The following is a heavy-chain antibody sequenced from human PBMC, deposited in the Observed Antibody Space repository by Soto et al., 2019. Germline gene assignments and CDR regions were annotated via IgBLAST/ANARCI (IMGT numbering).Heavy chain of an antibody. CDR3: PRGTQTTVTTRLFDC. CDR1: GFTFSSRW. Sequence: GESLRLSCAASGFTFSSRWMHWVRQAPGKGLVWVSRINSDGTTITYADSVKGRFTISRDNAKNTLYLQMNSLRAEDTAVYYCPRGTQTTVTTRLFDCWGQGTLVTVSS. V-gene: IGHV3-74*01. CDR2: INSDGTTI. J-gene: IGHJ4*02. D-gene: IGHD4-17*01.